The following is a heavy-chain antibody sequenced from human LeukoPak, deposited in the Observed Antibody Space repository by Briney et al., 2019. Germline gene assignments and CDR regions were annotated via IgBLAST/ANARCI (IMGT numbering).Heavy chain of an antibody. CDR2: IYYSGST. D-gene: IGHD3-10*01. J-gene: IGHJ4*02. Sequence: SEALSLTCTVSGGSISSYYWSWIRQPPGKGLEWIGYIYYSGSTNYNPSLKSRVTISVDTSKNQFSLKLSSVTAADTAVYYCASGPPYYYGSGSYLPTYWGQGTLVTVSS. CDR3: ASGPPYYYGSGSYLPTY. V-gene: IGHV4-59*08. CDR1: GGSISSYY.